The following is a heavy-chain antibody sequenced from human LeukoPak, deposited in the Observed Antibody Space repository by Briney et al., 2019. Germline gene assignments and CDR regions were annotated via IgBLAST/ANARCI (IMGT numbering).Heavy chain of an antibody. D-gene: IGHD3-22*01. CDR3: ASPYYYDSSGYYQTHDYYYYYGTDV. CDR1: GGTFSSYA. Sequence: ASVKVSCKASGGTFSSYAISWVRQAPGQGLEWMGGIIPIFGTANYAQKFQGRVTITADESTSTAYMELSSLRSEDTAVYYCASPYYYDSSGYYQTHDYYYYYGTDVWGQGTTVTVSS. J-gene: IGHJ6*02. CDR2: IIPIFGTA. V-gene: IGHV1-69*01.